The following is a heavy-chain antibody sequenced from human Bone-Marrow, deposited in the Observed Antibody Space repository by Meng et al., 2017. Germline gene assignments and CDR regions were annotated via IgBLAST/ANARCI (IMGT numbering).Heavy chain of an antibody. V-gene: IGHV3-20*04. Sequence: GGPLRPPCAASGFTFDEYGMSWVRQAPGKGLEWVSGIDWIGGSTGYADSVKGRFTISRDNAKTSLYLQMNSLRAEDTAVYYCARDSWKLGPSTSDYWGQGTLVTVSS. CDR2: IDWIGGST. CDR1: GFTFDEYG. J-gene: IGHJ4*02. D-gene: IGHD7-27*01. CDR3: ARDSWKLGPSTSDY.